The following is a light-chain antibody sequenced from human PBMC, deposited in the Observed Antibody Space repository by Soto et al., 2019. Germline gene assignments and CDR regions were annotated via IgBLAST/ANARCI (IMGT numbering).Light chain of an antibody. J-gene: IGLJ1*01. CDR3: QVWDSSSDHYV. V-gene: IGLV3-21*04. Sequence: SYELTQPPSVSVAPGKTARITCGGNNIGSKSVHWYQQKPGQAPVLVINYDSDRPSGIPERFSGSNSGDTATLTISRVEAGDEADYYCQVWDSSSDHYVFGTGTKLPVL. CDR2: YDS. CDR1: NIGSKS.